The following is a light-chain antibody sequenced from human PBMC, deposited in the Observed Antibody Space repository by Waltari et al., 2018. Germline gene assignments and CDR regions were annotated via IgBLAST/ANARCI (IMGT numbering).Light chain of an antibody. Sequence: QSALTQPPSASGSPGQSVTISCTGTSRDVGGYNYVSWYQQHPGKAPKLMIYEVSKRPSGVPDRFSGSKSGNTASLTVSGLQAEDEADYYCSSYAGSNNSRVFGGGTKLTVL. CDR3: SSYAGSNNSRV. CDR1: SRDVGGYNY. CDR2: EVS. J-gene: IGLJ2*01. V-gene: IGLV2-8*01.